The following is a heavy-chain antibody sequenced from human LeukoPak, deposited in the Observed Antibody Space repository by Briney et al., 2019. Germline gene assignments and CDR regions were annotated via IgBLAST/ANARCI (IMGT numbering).Heavy chain of an antibody. V-gene: IGHV4-59*08. D-gene: IGHD5-24*01. Sequence: SETLSLTCTVSGGSMSSYYWSWIRQPPGKGLEWIGYIYYSGSTKYSPSLKSRVTISVVTSKNQFSLKLSSVTAADTAVYYCARGARAGYNLEPFDYWGQGTLVTVSS. J-gene: IGHJ4*02. CDR2: IYYSGST. CDR3: ARGARAGYNLEPFDY. CDR1: GGSMSSYY.